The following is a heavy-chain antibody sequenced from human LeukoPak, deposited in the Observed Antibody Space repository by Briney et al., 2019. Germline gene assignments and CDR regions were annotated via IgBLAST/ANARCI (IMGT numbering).Heavy chain of an antibody. D-gene: IGHD4-23*01. V-gene: IGHV3-13*01. J-gene: IGHJ4*02. CDR3: VRVIGGNYGGDY. CDR2: IGTAGDT. Sequence: PGGSLRLSCAASGFTFSSYDMHWVRQATGKGLEWVSAIGTAGDTYYPGSVKGRFTISRDKSKNTLYLQMNSLRVEDTALYYCVRVIGGNYGGDYWGQGTLVTVSS. CDR1: GFTFSSYD.